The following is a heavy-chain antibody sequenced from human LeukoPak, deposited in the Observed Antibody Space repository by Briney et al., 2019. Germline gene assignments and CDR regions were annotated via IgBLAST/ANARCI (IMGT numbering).Heavy chain of an antibody. J-gene: IGHJ4*02. D-gene: IGHD3-10*01. CDR3: ARVQKRITMVRGVIAPIDY. V-gene: IGHV1-69*06. CDR2: IIPIFGTA. Sequence: GSSVKVSCKASGGTFSSYAISWVRQAPGQGLEWMGGIIPIFGTANYAQKFQGRVTITADKSTSTAYMELSSLRSEDTAVYYCARVQKRITMVRGVIAPIDYWGQGTLVTVSS. CDR1: GGTFSSYA.